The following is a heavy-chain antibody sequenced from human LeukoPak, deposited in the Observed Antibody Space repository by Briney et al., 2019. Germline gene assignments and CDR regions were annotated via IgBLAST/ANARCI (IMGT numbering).Heavy chain of an antibody. Sequence: ASVKVSCKASGYTFTGYYMHWVRQAPGQGLEWMGWINPNSGGTNYAQKFQGWVTMTRDTSISTAYMELSRLRSDDTAVYYCARDANDSSGYYPDYLGQGTLVTVSS. D-gene: IGHD3-22*01. CDR2: INPNSGGT. J-gene: IGHJ4*02. V-gene: IGHV1-2*04. CDR1: GYTFTGYY. CDR3: ARDANDSSGYYPDY.